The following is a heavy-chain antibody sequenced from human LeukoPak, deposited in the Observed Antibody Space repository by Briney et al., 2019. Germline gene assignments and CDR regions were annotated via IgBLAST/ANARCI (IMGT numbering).Heavy chain of an antibody. J-gene: IGHJ6*03. Sequence: SQTLSLTCAISVGSVSSNSAAWNWISQSPSRGLEWLGRTYYWFKWYNDYAVSVKSRITINPDTSKNQFSLQLNSVTPEDTAVYYCAREASGPYYYYMDVWGKGTTVTVSS. CDR2: TYYWFKWYN. V-gene: IGHV6-1*01. CDR1: VGSVSSNSAA. D-gene: IGHD6-19*01. CDR3: AREASGPYYYYMDV.